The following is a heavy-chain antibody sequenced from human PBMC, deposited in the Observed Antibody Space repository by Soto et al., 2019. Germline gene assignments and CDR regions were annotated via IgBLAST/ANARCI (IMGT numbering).Heavy chain of an antibody. J-gene: IGHJ6*02. CDR1: GVTISSKY. CDR3: ARASDPTSSSLYGSGSYYTSLYYYGMDV. V-gene: IGHV3-33*08. D-gene: IGHD3-10*01. Sequence: GLLMRVSCAAAGVTISSKYMSWVSKAPGKGLEWVAVIWYDGSNKYYADSVKGRFTISRDNSKNTLYLQMNSLRAEDTAVYYCARASDPTSSSLYGSGSYYTSLYYYGMDVWGQGTTVTVSS. CDR2: IWYDGSNK.